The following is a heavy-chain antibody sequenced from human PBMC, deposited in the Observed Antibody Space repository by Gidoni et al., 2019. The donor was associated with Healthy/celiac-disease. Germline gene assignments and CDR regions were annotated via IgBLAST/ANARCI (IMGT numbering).Heavy chain of an antibody. J-gene: IGHJ4*02. Sequence: QVQLVQSGSELKKPGASVKVSCKASGYTFTSYAMNWVGQATGKGLEWMGWINTNTGNPTYAQGFTGRFVFSVDTSVSTAYLQISRLKAEDTAVYYCARDYWGRDGYRIFDYWGQGTLVTVSS. CDR1: GYTFTSYA. D-gene: IGHD5-12*01. CDR3: ARDYWGRDGYRIFDY. CDR2: INTNTGNP. V-gene: IGHV7-4-1*02.